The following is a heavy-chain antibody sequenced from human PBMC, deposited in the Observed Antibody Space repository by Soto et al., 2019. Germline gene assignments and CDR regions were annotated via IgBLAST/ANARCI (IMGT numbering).Heavy chain of an antibody. CDR2: ISSSGGSA. CDR3: ARGATSPSY. J-gene: IGHJ4*02. V-gene: IGHV3-23*01. CDR1: GFTFSSYG. Sequence: EVQLLESGGGLVQPGGSLRLSCAASGFTFSSYGMSWVRQAPGKGLEWDSAISSSGGSAYYADSVKGRFTISRDNSKNTLYLQMNSLRAEDTAVYYCARGATSPSYWGQGTLVTVSS.